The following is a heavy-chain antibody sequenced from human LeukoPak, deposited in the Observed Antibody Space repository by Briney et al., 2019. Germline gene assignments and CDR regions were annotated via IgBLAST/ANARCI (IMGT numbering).Heavy chain of an antibody. CDR2: IFYSGST. J-gene: IGHJ4*02. V-gene: IGHV4-59*01. CDR3: ARVGYSSGWYSVVDY. Sequence: SSETLSLTCTVSGGSISSYYWSWIRQPPGKGLEWVGFIFYSGSTNYNPSLKSRVTISLDTSKNQFSLRLGSVTAADTAVCYCARVGYSSGWYSVVDYWGQGTLVTVSS. D-gene: IGHD6-19*01. CDR1: GGSISSYY.